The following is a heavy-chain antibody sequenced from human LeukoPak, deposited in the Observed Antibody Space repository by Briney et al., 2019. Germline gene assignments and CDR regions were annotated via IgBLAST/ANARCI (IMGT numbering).Heavy chain of an antibody. V-gene: IGHV3-66*01. J-gene: IGHJ4*02. CDR3: ARGRDSGSYWVTDY. CDR1: GFTVSSNY. CDR2: IYTGGST. D-gene: IGHD1-26*01. Sequence: GGSLRLSCAASGFTVSSNYMSWVRQAPGKGLEWVSVIYTGGSTYYADSVKGRFTISRDNSKNTLYLQMNSLRAEDTAVYYCARGRDSGSYWVTDYWGQGTLVTVSS.